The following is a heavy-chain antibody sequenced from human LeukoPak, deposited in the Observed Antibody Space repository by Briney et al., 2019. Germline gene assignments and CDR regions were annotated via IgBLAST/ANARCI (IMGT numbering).Heavy chain of an antibody. D-gene: IGHD3-22*01. CDR1: GFTFSSYS. V-gene: IGHV3-21*04. CDR2: ISSSSGYI. J-gene: IGHJ4*02. CDR3: ARTITMIVVDVVFDY. Sequence: GGSLRLSCAASGFTFSSYSMNWVRQAPGKGLEWVSSISSSSGYIYYADSVKGRFTISRDNAKNSLYLQMNSLRAEDTAVYYCARTITMIVVDVVFDYWGQGTLVTVSS.